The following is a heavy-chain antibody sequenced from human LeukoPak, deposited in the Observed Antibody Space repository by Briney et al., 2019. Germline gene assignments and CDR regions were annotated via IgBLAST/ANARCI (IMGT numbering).Heavy chain of an antibody. CDR2: INHSGST. CDR3: ARGHYSSGWYSVYWFDP. D-gene: IGHD6-19*01. J-gene: IGHJ5*02. CDR1: GGSFSGYY. V-gene: IGHV4-34*01. Sequence: SETLSLTCAVYGGSFSGYYWSWIRQPPGKGLEWIGEINHSGSTNYNPSLKSRVTISVDTSKNQFSLKLSSVTAADTAVYHCARGHYSSGWYSVYWFDPWGQGTLVTVSS.